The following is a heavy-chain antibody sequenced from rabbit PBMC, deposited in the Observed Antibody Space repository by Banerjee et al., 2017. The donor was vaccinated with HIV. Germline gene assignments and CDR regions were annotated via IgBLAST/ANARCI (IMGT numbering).Heavy chain of an antibody. CDR1: GFSFSSSHW. CDR2: IVTGDDTT. D-gene: IGHD1-1*01. V-gene: IGHV1S45*01. Sequence: QEQLEESGGDLVKPEGSLTLTCTASGFSFSSSHWIYWVRQAPGKGLEWIGCIVTGDDTTYYANWAKGRFTISKTSSTTMTLQMTSLTDADTATYFCARAYVIGGTRLDLWGPGTLVTVS. J-gene: IGHJ3*01. CDR3: ARAYVIGGTRLDL.